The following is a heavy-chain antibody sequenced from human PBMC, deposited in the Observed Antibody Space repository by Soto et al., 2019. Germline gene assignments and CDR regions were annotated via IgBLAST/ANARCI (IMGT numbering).Heavy chain of an antibody. Sequence: PSETLSLTCTVSGGSISSGDYYWSWIRQPPGKGLEWIGYIYYSGSTYYNPSLKSRVTTSVDTSKNQFSLKLSSVTAADTAVYYCARDTLAAAGQGPFDYWGQGTLVTVSS. D-gene: IGHD6-13*01. CDR2: IYYSGST. V-gene: IGHV4-30-4*01. CDR1: GGSISSGDYY. J-gene: IGHJ4*02. CDR3: ARDTLAAAGQGPFDY.